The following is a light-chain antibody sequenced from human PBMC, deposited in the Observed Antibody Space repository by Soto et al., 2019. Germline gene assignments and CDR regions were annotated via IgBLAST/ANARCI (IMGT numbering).Light chain of an antibody. V-gene: IGKV3-20*01. CDR3: QQYTNSPLYT. CDR1: QSVSSSY. J-gene: IGKJ2*01. CDR2: GAS. Sequence: EIVLTQSPGTLSLSPGERATLSCRASQSVSSSYLAWYQQKPGQGPRLLIYGASSRATGVPDRFSGSGSGTEFTLTISRLEPEDFALYYCQQYTNSPLYTFGQGNKLEIK.